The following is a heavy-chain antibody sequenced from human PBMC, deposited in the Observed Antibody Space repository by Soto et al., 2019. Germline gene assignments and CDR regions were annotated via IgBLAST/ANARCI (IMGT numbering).Heavy chain of an antibody. CDR1: GYTFTGYY. D-gene: IGHD2-15*01. J-gene: IGHJ4*02. Sequence: ASVEVSCRASGYTFTGYYMHWVRQAPGQGLEWMGWINPNSGGTNYAQKFQGRVTMTRDTSISTAYMELSRLRSDDTAVYYCAPGYCSGGSCSPLGYFDYWGQGTLVTVSS. CDR3: APGYCSGGSCSPLGYFDY. V-gene: IGHV1-2*02. CDR2: INPNSGGT.